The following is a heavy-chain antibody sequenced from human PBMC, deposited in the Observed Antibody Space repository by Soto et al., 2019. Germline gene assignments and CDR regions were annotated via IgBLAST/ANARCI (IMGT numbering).Heavy chain of an antibody. CDR1: GFTFSSYA. V-gene: IGHV3-23*01. D-gene: IGHD3-16*02. CDR3: AKGPNAPYDYIWGSYRSGAFDI. J-gene: IGHJ3*02. CDR2: ISGSGGST. Sequence: EVQLLESGGGLVQPGGSLRLSCAASGFTFSSYAMSWVRQAPGKGLEWVSAISGSGGSTYYADSVKGRFTISRDNSKNPLYLQMNSLRAEDTAVYYCAKGPNAPYDYIWGSYRSGAFDIWGQGTMVTVSS.